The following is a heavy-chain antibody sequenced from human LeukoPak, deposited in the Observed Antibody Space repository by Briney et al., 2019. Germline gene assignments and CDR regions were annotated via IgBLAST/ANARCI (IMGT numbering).Heavy chain of an antibody. CDR2: IYYSGST. CDR3: ARSSGYYTYYFDY. Sequence: SETLSLTCTVSGGSISSSSYYWGWIRQPPGKGLEWIGSIYYSGSTYYNPSLKSRVTISVDTSKNQFSLKLSSVTAADTAVYYCARSSGYYTYYFDYWGQGTLVTASS. J-gene: IGHJ4*02. D-gene: IGHD3-3*01. V-gene: IGHV4-39*07. CDR1: GGSISSSSYY.